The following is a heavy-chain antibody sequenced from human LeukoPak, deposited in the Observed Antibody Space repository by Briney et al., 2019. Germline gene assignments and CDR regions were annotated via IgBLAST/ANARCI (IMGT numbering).Heavy chain of an antibody. CDR2: ISYDGS. CDR3: ARDILYSSGWHRYLDAFDI. V-gene: IGHV3-30*04. CDR1: GFTFSSYA. D-gene: IGHD6-19*01. J-gene: IGHJ3*02. Sequence: GGSLRLSCAASGFTFSSYAMHWVRQAPGKGLEWVAVISYDGSSVKGRFTISRDDAKNSLYLQMNSLRAEDTAVYYCARDILYSSGWHRYLDAFDIWGQGTMVTVSS.